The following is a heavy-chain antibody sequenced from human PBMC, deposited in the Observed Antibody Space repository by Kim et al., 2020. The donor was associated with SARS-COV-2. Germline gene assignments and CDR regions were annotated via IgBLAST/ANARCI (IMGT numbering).Heavy chain of an antibody. D-gene: IGHD1-1*01. CDR3: DSGNDGGGFDY. V-gene: IGHV3-23*01. Sequence: GGSLRLSCAASGFTFSSYAMSWVRQAPGKGLEWVSAISGSGGSTYYADSVKGRFTISRDNSKNTLYLQMNSLRAEDTAVYYCDSGNDGGGFDYWGQGTLVTVSS. CDR2: ISGSGGST. J-gene: IGHJ4*02. CDR1: GFTFSSYA.